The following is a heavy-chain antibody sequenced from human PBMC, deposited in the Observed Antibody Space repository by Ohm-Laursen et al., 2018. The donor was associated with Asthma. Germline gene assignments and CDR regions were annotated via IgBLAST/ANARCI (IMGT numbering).Heavy chain of an antibody. J-gene: IGHJ3*02. V-gene: IGHV4-59*01. D-gene: IGHD3-22*01. CDR1: GGSISSYY. CDR3: ARSHPPYYHDSSGKDDAFDI. CDR2: IYYSGST. Sequence: GTLSLTCTVSGGSISSYYWSWIRQPPGKGLEWIGYIYYSGSTNYNPSLKSRVTISVDTSKNQFSLKLSSVTAADTAVYYCARSHPPYYHDSSGKDDAFDIWGQGTMVTVSS.